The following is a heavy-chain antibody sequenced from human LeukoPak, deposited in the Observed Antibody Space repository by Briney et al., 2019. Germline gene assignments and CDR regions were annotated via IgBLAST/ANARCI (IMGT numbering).Heavy chain of an antibody. Sequence: GSSVKVSCKASGGTFSSYALSGVRQAPGQGLEWMGRIILILDIASYAQKFQDRVTITADESTGTAYMELSSLRSEDTAIYYCARDNPPYCNGGSCYSYWGQGTLVTISS. D-gene: IGHD2-15*01. CDR3: ARDNPPYCNGGSCYSY. J-gene: IGHJ4*02. CDR2: IILILDIA. CDR1: GGTFSSYA. V-gene: IGHV1-69*04.